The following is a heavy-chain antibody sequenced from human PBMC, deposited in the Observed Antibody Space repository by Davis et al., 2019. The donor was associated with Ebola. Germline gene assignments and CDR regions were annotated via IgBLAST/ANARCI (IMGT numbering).Heavy chain of an antibody. D-gene: IGHD2-15*01. Sequence: SETLSLTCAVYGGSFSGYYWSWIRQPPGKGLEWIGEINHSGSTNYNPSLKSRVTISVDTSKNQFSLKLSSVTAADTAVYYCAKVPCGGSCYYNYYYYGMDVWGQGTTVTVSS. CDR3: AKVPCGGSCYYNYYYYGMDV. J-gene: IGHJ6*02. CDR2: INHSGST. V-gene: IGHV4-34*01. CDR1: GGSFSGYY.